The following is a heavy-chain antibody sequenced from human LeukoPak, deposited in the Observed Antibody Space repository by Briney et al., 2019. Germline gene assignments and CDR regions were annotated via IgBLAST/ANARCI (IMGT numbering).Heavy chain of an antibody. V-gene: IGHV1-69*06. Sequence: GASVKVSCKASGGTFSSYAISWVRQPPGQGLEWMGGIIPIFGTANYAQKFQGRVTITADKSTSTAYMELSSLRSEDTAVYYCARAWQQLVYFDYWGQGTLVTVSS. CDR1: GGTFSSYA. CDR3: ARAWQQLVYFDY. J-gene: IGHJ4*02. D-gene: IGHD6-13*01. CDR2: IIPIFGTA.